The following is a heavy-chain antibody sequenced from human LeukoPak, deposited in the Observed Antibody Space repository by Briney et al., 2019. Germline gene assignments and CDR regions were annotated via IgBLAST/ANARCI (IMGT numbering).Heavy chain of an antibody. J-gene: IGHJ4*02. CDR3: AKDYSSSWYSGGYFDY. V-gene: IGHV3-23*01. Sequence: GGSLRLSCAASGFTFSSYAMSWVRQAPGKGLEWVSAISGSGGSTYYADSVKGRFTISRDNSKNTLYLQMNSLRAEDTAVYYCAKDYSSSWYSGGYFDYWGQGTLVTVSS. D-gene: IGHD6-13*01. CDR1: GFTFSSYA. CDR2: ISGSGGST.